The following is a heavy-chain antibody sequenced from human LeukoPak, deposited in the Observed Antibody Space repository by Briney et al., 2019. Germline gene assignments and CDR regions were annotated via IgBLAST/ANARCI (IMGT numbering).Heavy chain of an antibody. J-gene: IGHJ4*02. D-gene: IGHD4-23*01. CDR3: ARDWGHDYGGNPRPYYFDY. CDR2: IYNSGST. V-gene: IGHV4-59*01. Sequence: TSETLSLTCTVSGGSISSYYWSWIRQPPGKGLEWIGHIYNSGSTNYNPSLKSRVTISVDTSKNHFSLKLSSVTAADTAVYYCARDWGHDYGGNPRPYYFDYWGQGTLVTVSS. CDR1: GGSISSYY.